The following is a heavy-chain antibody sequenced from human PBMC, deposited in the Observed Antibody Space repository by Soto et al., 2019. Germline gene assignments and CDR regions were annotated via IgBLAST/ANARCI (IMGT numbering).Heavy chain of an antibody. CDR1: GGSFSGYY. CDR3: ASGRLCESHDLYNSDY. CDR2: INHSGST. V-gene: IGHV4-34*01. D-gene: IGHD1-1*01. J-gene: IGHJ4*02. Sequence: SETLSLTCAVYGGSFSGYYWSWIRQPPGKGLEWMGEINHSGSTNYNPSLKSRVTISVDTSKNQFSLKLSSVTPADTPVYYCASGRLCESHDLYNSDYWCPGTLQTVSS.